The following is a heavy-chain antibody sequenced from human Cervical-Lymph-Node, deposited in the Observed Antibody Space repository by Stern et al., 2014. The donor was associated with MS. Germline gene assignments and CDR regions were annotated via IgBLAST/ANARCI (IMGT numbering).Heavy chain of an antibody. J-gene: IGHJ4*02. Sequence: QLQLQESGPGLVKPSQTLSLTCTVSGGSISSGGYYWSWLRQHPGKGLEGIGYIYYSGSTFYNPSLKILVTISVDTSKIQFSLKLSSVTAADTAVYYCARSLGGNPPDYWGQGTLVTVSS. CDR1: GGSISSGGYY. V-gene: IGHV4-31*01. CDR3: ARSLGGNPPDY. D-gene: IGHD4-23*01. CDR2: IYYSGST.